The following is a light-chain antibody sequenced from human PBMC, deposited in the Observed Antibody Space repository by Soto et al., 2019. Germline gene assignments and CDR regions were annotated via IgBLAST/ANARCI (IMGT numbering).Light chain of an antibody. CDR3: SSNAGSNNLV. J-gene: IGLJ2*01. CDR2: EVS. CDR1: SSDVGDYNY. V-gene: IGLV2-8*01. Sequence: QSVLTQPPSASGTPRQSVTIPCTGTSSDVGDYNYVSWYQQHPGKAPKLMIYEVSRRPSGVPDRFSGSKSGNTASLTVSGLQAEDEADYYCSSNAGSNNLVFGGGTK.